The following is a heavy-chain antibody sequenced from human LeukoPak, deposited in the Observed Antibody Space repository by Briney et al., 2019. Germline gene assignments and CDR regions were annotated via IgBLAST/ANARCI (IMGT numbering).Heavy chain of an antibody. J-gene: IGHJ4*02. CDR1: GFTFSSYA. CDR3: AKGYGSRKYIDQ. V-gene: IGHV3-23*01. CDR2: ISGSGGST. D-gene: IGHD3-10*01. Sequence: PGGSLRLSCAASGFTFSSYAMSWVRQAPGKGLEWVSTISGSGGSTHYGDSVKGRFTISRDNSKNTLNLQMNSLRVEDTAVYYCAKGYGSRKYIDQWGQGTLVTVSS.